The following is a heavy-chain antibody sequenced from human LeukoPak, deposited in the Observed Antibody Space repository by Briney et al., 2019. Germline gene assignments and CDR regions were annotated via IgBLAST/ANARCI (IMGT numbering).Heavy chain of an antibody. V-gene: IGHV3-33*08. CDR2: IWYDGSNK. D-gene: IGHD3-3*01. Sequence: GGSLRLSCAASGFTFSSYGMHWVRQAPGKGLEWVAVIWYDGSNKYYADSVKGRFTISRDNSKNTLYLQMNSLRAEDTAVYYCARDFAAYYDFWSGYYDWGQGTLVTVSS. CDR1: GFTFSSYG. J-gene: IGHJ4*02. CDR3: ARDFAAYYDFWSGYYD.